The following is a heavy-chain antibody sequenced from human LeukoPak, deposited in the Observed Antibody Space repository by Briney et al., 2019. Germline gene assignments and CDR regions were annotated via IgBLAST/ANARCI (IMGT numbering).Heavy chain of an antibody. V-gene: IGHV4-38-2*02. Sequence: SETLSLTCTVSGYSISSGYYWGWIRQPPGKGLEWIGSIYHSGSTYYNPSLKSRVTISVDTSKNQFSLKLSSVTAADTAVYYCARESFSSGWYLPRPYYFDYWGQGTLVTVSS. CDR1: GYSISSGYY. J-gene: IGHJ4*02. CDR3: ARESFSSGWYLPRPYYFDY. D-gene: IGHD6-19*01. CDR2: IYHSGST.